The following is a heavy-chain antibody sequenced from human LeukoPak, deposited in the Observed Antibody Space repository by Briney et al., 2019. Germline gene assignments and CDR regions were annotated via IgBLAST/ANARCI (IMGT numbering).Heavy chain of an antibody. V-gene: IGHV4-30-2*01. CDR2: IYHSGST. CDR1: GGSISSGGYY. D-gene: IGHD2-2*01. Sequence: SETLSLTCTVSGGSISSGGYYWSWIRQPPGKGLEWIGYIYHSGSTYYNPSLKSRVTISVDRSKNQFSLKLSSVTAADTAVYYCARLVVPAANFDYWGQGTLVTVSS. CDR3: ARLVVPAANFDY. J-gene: IGHJ4*02.